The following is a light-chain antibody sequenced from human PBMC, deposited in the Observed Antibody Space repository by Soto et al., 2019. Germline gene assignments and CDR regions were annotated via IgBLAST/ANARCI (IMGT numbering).Light chain of an antibody. CDR1: QSLLHSNGNNY. Sequence: DIVMTQSPLSLPVTPGEPASISCRSSQSLLHSNGNNYFDWYLQKPGQSPQLLIYLGSNRASGVPDRFSGSGSGTDFTLKISRVEAEDVGVYYCMQALQTPLTFGQGTRLEFK. CDR3: MQALQTPLT. CDR2: LGS. V-gene: IGKV2-28*01. J-gene: IGKJ5*01.